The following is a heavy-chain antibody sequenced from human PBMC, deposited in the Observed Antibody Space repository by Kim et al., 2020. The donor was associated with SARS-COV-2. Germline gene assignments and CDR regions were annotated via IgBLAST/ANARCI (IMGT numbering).Heavy chain of an antibody. CDR2: ISYDGSNK. CDR1: GFTFSSYG. J-gene: IGHJ3*02. V-gene: IGHV3-30*18. D-gene: IGHD3-10*02. Sequence: GGSLRLSCAASGFTFSSYGMHWVRQAPGKGLEWVAVISYDGSNKYYADSVKGRFTISRDNSKNTLYLQMNSLRAEDTAVYYCANPLFGELFSWERDAFDIWGQGTMVTVSS. CDR3: ANPLFGELFSWERDAFDI.